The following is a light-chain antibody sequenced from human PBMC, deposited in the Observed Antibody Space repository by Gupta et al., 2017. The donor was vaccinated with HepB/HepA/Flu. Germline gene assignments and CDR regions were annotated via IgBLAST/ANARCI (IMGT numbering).Light chain of an antibody. CDR3: QQENNYPIA. J-gene: IGKJ4*01. CDR2: DAC. V-gene: IGKV1-33*01. CDR1: QDIGKY. Sequence: DMQMTEAPYSLSVSVGDRVTVTCQSSQDIGKYLNWYQQKPGEAPELLLYDACKLKTRVPLRFSGSGTRTDFTFTISSLQRENFATYNFQQENNYPIAFGGGTKVEIK.